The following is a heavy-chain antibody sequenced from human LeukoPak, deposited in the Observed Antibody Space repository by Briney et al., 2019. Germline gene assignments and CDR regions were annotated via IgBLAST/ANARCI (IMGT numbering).Heavy chain of an antibody. J-gene: IGHJ5*01. CDR3: ARDLRVVITGSFDS. D-gene: IGHD3-22*01. CDR1: GFSFDDYG. CDR2: NNWNGDST. Sequence: PWGSLRLSCAASGFSFDDYGLTWVRQAPGKGLEWVSGNNWNGDSTDYADSVKGRFTISRDNAKNSLYLQMNSLRAEDTALYYCARDLRVVITGSFDSWGQGTLVTVSS. V-gene: IGHV3-20*04.